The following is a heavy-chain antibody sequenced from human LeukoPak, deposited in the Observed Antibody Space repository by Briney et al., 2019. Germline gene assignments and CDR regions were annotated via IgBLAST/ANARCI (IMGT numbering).Heavy chain of an antibody. CDR1: GFTVRSNY. CDR3: ARPSPVYDHEAFDI. Sequence: GGSLRLSCAASGFTVRSNYMSWVRQAPGKGLEWVSVIYSGGSTYYADSVKGRFTISRDNSKNTLYLQMNSLRAEDTAVYYCARPSPVYDHEAFDIWGQGTMVTVSS. J-gene: IGHJ3*02. D-gene: IGHD3-3*01. CDR2: IYSGGST. V-gene: IGHV3-53*01.